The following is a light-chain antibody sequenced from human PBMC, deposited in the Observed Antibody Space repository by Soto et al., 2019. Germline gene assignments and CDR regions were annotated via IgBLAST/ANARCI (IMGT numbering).Light chain of an antibody. Sequence: QSALTQPASVSGSPGQSITISCTGTSSDVGGYNYVSWYQQHPGKAPKLMIYDVSNRPSGVSNRFSGSKTGNTASLTISGLQAEDEADYYCSSYTSSSTLLYVFGIGT. CDR3: SSYTSSSTLLYV. V-gene: IGLV2-14*01. CDR1: SSDVGGYNY. CDR2: DVS. J-gene: IGLJ1*01.